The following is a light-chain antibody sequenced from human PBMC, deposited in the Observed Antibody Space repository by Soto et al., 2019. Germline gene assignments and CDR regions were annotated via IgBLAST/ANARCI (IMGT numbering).Light chain of an antibody. Sequence: VMTQSAATLSVSPGERATLSCRASQSVSSNLAWYQQKPGQAPRLLIYGASTRATGIPARFSGSGSGTEFTLTISSLQSEDFAVYYCQQYNNWPALTFGGGTK. CDR2: GAS. J-gene: IGKJ4*01. V-gene: IGKV3-15*01. CDR1: QSVSSN. CDR3: QQYNNWPALT.